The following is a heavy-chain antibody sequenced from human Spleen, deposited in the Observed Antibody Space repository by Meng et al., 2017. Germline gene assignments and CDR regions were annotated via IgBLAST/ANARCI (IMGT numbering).Heavy chain of an antibody. J-gene: IGHJ4*02. CDR3: ASGIAAARWVGY. D-gene: IGHD6-13*01. CDR1: GFTFSGHW. V-gene: IGHV3-74*01. CDR2: INTDGSTT. Sequence: GGSLRLSCVASGFTFSGHWMHWVRQAPGKGLVWVSRINTDGSTTTYADSVKGRFTISRDNSKNTLYLQMNSLRAEDTAVYYCASGIAAARWVGYWGQGTLVTVSS.